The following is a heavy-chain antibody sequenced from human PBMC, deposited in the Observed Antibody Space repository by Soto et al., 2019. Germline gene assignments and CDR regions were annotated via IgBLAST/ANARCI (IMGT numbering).Heavy chain of an antibody. V-gene: IGHV3-64*01. CDR1: GFTFSSYA. CDR3: ARVSRYDFWSGPFDI. Sequence: GGSLRLSCAASGFTFSSYAMHWVRQAPGKGLEYVSAISSNGGSTYYANSVKGRFTISRDNSKNTLYLQMGSLRAGDMAVYYCARVSRYDFWSGPFDIWGQGTMVTVSS. D-gene: IGHD3-3*01. J-gene: IGHJ3*02. CDR2: ISSNGGST.